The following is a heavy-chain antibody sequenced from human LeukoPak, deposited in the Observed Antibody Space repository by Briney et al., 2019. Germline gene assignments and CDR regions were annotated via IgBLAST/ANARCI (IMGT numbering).Heavy chain of an antibody. CDR1: GFTVSSNY. Sequence: GGSLRLSCAASGFTVSSNYMSWVRQAPGKGLEWVSAISGSGGSTYYADSVKGRFTISRDNSKNTLYLQMNSLRAEDTAVYYCARGITMISNFDYWGQGTLVTVSS. CDR3: ARGITMISNFDY. J-gene: IGHJ4*02. D-gene: IGHD3-22*01. V-gene: IGHV3-23*01. CDR2: ISGSGGST.